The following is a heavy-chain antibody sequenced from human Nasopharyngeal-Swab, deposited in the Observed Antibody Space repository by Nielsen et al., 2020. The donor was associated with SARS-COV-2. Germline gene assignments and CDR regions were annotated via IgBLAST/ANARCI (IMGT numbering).Heavy chain of an antibody. CDR2: INTNTGNP. J-gene: IGHJ5*02. CDR3: ARDIVVVPAASNWFDP. D-gene: IGHD2-2*01. CDR1: GYTFTSYA. V-gene: IGHV7-4-1*02. Sequence: ASVKVSCKASGYTFTSYAMNWVRQAPGQGLEWMGWINTNTGNPTYAQGFTGRFVFSLDTFVSTAYLQISSLKAEDTAVYYCARDIVVVPAASNWFDPWGQGTLVTVSS.